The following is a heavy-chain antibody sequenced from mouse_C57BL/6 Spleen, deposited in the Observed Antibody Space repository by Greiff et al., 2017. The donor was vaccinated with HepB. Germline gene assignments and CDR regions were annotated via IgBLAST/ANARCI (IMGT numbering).Heavy chain of an antibody. V-gene: IGHV1-55*01. CDR2: IYPVSGST. Sequence: QVQLQQPGAELVKPGASVKMSCKASGYTFTSYWITWVKQRPGQGLEWIGDIYPVSGSTNYNEKFKSKATLTVDTSSSTAYMQLSSLTSEDSAVYYCARGSITTVVATGYFDYWGQGTTLTVSS. J-gene: IGHJ2*01. CDR3: ARGSITTVVATGYFDY. D-gene: IGHD1-1*01. CDR1: GYTFTSYW.